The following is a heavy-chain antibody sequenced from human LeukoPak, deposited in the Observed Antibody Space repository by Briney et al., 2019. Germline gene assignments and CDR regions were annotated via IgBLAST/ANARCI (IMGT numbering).Heavy chain of an antibody. D-gene: IGHD6-13*01. J-gene: IGHJ4*02. Sequence: GGSLRLSCAASGFTFSSYGMHWARQAPGKGLEWVAFIRYDGSNKYYADSVKGRFTISRDNSKNTLYLQMNSLRAEDTAVYYCAKDEGVGYSSSWYDYWGQGTLVTVSS. CDR3: AKDEGVGYSSSWYDY. CDR1: GFTFSSYG. CDR2: IRYDGSNK. V-gene: IGHV3-30*02.